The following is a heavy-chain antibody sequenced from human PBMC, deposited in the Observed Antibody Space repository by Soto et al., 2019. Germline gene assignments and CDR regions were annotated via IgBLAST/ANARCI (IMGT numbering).Heavy chain of an antibody. Sequence: GASVKVSCKASGFTFTSSAVQWVRQARGQRLEWIGWIVVGSGNTNYAQKFQERVTITRDMSTSTAYMELSSLRSEDTAVYYCAAVPGHYDSSGYYHYDAFDIWGQGTMVTVSS. CDR1: GFTFTSSA. CDR3: AAVPGHYDSSGYYHYDAFDI. J-gene: IGHJ3*02. V-gene: IGHV1-58*01. D-gene: IGHD3-22*01. CDR2: IVVGSGNT.